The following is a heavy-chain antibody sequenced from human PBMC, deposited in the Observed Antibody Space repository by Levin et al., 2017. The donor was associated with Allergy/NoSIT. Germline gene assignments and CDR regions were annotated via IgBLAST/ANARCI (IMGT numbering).Heavy chain of an antibody. CDR3: ASLPHGSRYDYVWGSPGDY. D-gene: IGHD3-16*01. CDR1: GFTFSSYW. Sequence: PGGSLRLSCAASGFTFSSYWMHWVRQAPGKGLVWVSRINSDGSSTSYADSVKGRFTISRDNAKNTLYLQMNSLRAEDTAVYYCASLPHGSRYDYVWGSPGDYWGQGTLVTVSS. CDR2: INSDGSST. J-gene: IGHJ4*02. V-gene: IGHV3-74*01.